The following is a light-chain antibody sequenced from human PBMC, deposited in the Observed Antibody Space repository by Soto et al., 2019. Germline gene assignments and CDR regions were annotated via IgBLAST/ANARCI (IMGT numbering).Light chain of an antibody. CDR3: QQYNRYPYT. CDR2: GAS. V-gene: IGKV3-15*01. J-gene: IGKJ2*01. CDR1: QNVRSN. Sequence: EIVMTQSPATLSVSPGERATLSCRASQNVRSNLAWYQQKPGQAPRLLIYGASTRATGIPARFSGRGSGTEFILTISSLQSEDFARYYCQQYNRYPYTFGQGTKLEIK.